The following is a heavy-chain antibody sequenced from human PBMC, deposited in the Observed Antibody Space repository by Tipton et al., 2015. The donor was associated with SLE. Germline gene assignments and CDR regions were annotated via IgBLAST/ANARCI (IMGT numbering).Heavy chain of an antibody. CDR2: IWYDGSNK. Sequence: SLRLSCAASGFSFDDHAMTWVRQAPGKGLEWVAVIWYDGSNKYYADSVKGRFTISRDNSKNTLYLQMNSLRAEDTAVYYCLRSPNYYYGMDVWGQGTTVTVSS. CDR1: GFSFDDHA. J-gene: IGHJ6*02. V-gene: IGHV3-33*08. CDR3: LRSPNYYYGMDV.